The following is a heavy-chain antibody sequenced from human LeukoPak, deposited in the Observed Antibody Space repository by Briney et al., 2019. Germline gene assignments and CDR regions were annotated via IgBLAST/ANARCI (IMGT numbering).Heavy chain of an antibody. J-gene: IGHJ4*02. D-gene: IGHD5-18*01. V-gene: IGHV4-34*01. CDR3: ASRPLDTAMALYYFDY. Sequence: SETLSLTCAVYGGSFSGYYWSWIRQPPGKGLEWIGEINHSGSTNYNPSLKSRVTISVDTSKNQFSLKLSSVTAADTAVYYCASRPLDTAMALYYFDYWGQGTLVTVSS. CDR2: INHSGST. CDR1: GGSFSGYY.